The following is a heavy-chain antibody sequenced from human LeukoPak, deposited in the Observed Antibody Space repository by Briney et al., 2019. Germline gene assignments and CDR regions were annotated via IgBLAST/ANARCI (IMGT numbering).Heavy chain of an antibody. V-gene: IGHV4-59*08. CDR1: GGSLSDYY. J-gene: IGHJ4*02. CDR3: ARQYYSSGYYIFDY. D-gene: IGHD6-19*01. Sequence: SETLSLTCAVSGGSLSDYYWSWIRQPPGKGLEWIGFMHYSGNSNYNPSLKGRVTISLDTSENQFSLKVSSVTAADTAVYYCARQYYSSGYYIFDYWGQGTLVTVSS. CDR2: MHYSGNS.